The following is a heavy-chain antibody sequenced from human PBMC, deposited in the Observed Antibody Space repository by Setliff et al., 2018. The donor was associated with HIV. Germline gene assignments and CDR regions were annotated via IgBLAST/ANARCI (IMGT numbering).Heavy chain of an antibody. D-gene: IGHD6-13*01. J-gene: IGHJ6*02. CDR1: GGTFTT. V-gene: IGHV1-69*05. CDR2: VIPMYNTE. Sequence: SVKVSCKASGGTFTTITWVRQAPGQGLEWMGGVIPMYNTETYAQRFQDRITITTDESTSTAYMELSSLRSEDTAVYYCADSTYYYYYGMDVWGQGTTVTVSS. CDR3: ADSTYYYYYGMDV.